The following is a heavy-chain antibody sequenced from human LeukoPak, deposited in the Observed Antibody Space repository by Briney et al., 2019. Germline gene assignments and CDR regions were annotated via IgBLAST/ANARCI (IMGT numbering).Heavy chain of an antibody. J-gene: IGHJ4*02. D-gene: IGHD3-10*01. CDR2: ICYSGST. CDR1: GGSISSYY. CDR3: ARHGRFGYFDY. V-gene: IGHV4-59*08. Sequence: SETLSLTCTVSGGSISSYYWSWIRQPPGKGLEWIGYICYSGSTNYNPSLKSRVTISVDTSKNQFSLKLSSVTAADTAVYYCARHGRFGYFDYWGQGTLVTVSS.